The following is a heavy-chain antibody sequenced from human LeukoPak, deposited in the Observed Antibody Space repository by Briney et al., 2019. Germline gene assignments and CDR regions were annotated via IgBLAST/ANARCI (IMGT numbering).Heavy chain of an antibody. V-gene: IGHV3-7*04. Sequence: GGSLSLSCAASGFTFSSYWMSWARQAPGKGLEWVANIKQDGSEKYYVDSVKGRFTISRDNAKNSLYLKMNSLRAEDTAVYYCARGYYDFWSGYYSPYNWFDSWGQGTLVTVSS. J-gene: IGHJ5*01. D-gene: IGHD3-3*01. CDR3: ARGYYDFWSGYYSPYNWFDS. CDR1: GFTFSSYW. CDR2: IKQDGSEK.